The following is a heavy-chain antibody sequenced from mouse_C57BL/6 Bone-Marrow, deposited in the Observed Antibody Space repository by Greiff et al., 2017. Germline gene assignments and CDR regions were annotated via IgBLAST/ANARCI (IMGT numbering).Heavy chain of an antibody. J-gene: IGHJ1*03. D-gene: IGHD1-1*02. CDR3: AREGWTWYFDV. CDR2: ISYDGSN. Sequence: EVKLMESGPGLVKPSQSLSLTCSVTGYSITSGYYWNWIRQFPGNKLEWMGYISYDGSNNYNPSLKNRISITRDTSKNQFFLKLNSVTTEDTATYYCAREGWTWYFDVWGTGTTVTVSS. V-gene: IGHV3-6*01. CDR1: GYSITSGYY.